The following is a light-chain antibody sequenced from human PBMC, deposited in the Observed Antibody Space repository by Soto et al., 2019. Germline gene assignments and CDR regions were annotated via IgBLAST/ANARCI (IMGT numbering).Light chain of an antibody. Sequence: EFVLTQSPATLSLSPGERATLSCRASQSVSSYLAWYQQKPGQAPRLLIYDASNRATGIPARFSGSGSGTDFTLTISSLEPEDFAVYYCQPRSNWPRTFGQGTKVEIK. CDR1: QSVSSY. CDR2: DAS. J-gene: IGKJ1*01. CDR3: QPRSNWPRT. V-gene: IGKV3-11*01.